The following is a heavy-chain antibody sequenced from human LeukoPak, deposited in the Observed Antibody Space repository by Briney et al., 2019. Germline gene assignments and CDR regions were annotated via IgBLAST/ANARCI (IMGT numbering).Heavy chain of an antibody. CDR3: ASDLRYFDWLMWYYFDY. D-gene: IGHD3-9*01. Sequence: PSETLSLTCAVYGGPFSGYYWSWIRQPPGKGLEWIGEINHSGSTNYNPSLKSRVTISVDTSKNQFSLKLSSVTAADTAVYYCASDLRYFDWLMWYYFDYWGQGTLVTVSS. J-gene: IGHJ4*02. V-gene: IGHV4-34*01. CDR1: GGPFSGYY. CDR2: INHSGST.